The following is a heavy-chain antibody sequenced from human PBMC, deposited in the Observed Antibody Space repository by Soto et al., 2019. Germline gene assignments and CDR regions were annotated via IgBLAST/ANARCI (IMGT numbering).Heavy chain of an antibody. CDR3: AHTTIWSGPYYFDY. D-gene: IGHD3-3*01. CDR1: GFSLSTSGVG. V-gene: IGHV2-5*01. CDR2: IYWNDDK. Sequence: QITLKESGPTLVKPTQTLTLTCTFSGFSLSTSGVGVGWIRQPPGKALEWLALIYWNDDKRYSPSLKSRLTITKDTAKNQVVLTMTNMDPVDTVTYYCAHTTIWSGPYYFDYWGQGTLVTVSS. J-gene: IGHJ4*02.